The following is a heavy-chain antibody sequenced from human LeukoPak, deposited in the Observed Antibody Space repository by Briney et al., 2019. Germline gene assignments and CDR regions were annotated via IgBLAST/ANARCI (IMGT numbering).Heavy chain of an antibody. Sequence: GGSLRLSCAASGFTVSSNYMSWVRQAPGKGLEWVSVIYSGGSTYYADSVKGRFTISRDNSKNTLYLQMNSLRAEDTAVYYCAREFEYCSSTSCYTLDYWGQGTLVTVSS. CDR2: IYSGGST. CDR3: AREFEYCSSTSCYTLDY. V-gene: IGHV3-66*02. CDR1: GFTVSSNY. D-gene: IGHD2-2*02. J-gene: IGHJ4*02.